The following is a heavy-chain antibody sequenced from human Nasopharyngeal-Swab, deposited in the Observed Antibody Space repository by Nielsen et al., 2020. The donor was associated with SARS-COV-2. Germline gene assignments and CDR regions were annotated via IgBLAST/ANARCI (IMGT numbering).Heavy chain of an antibody. D-gene: IGHD4-23*01. V-gene: IGHV3-21*01. J-gene: IGHJ4*02. Sequence: GESLKISCAASGFTFSSYSMNWVRQAPGKGLEWVSSISSSSSYIYYADSVKGRFTIPRDNVKNMLYLQMNNLRPEDTAVYYCGRDLGGFGGYWGQGTLATVSS. CDR2: ISSSSSYI. CDR1: GFTFSSYS. CDR3: GRDLGGFGGY.